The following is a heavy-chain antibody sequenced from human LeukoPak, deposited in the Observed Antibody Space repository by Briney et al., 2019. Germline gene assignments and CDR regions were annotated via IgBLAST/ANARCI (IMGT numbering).Heavy chain of an antibody. J-gene: IGHJ4*02. CDR3: AIHPSDSSGYFSY. CDR2: IDTKTGNP. D-gene: IGHD3-22*01. CDR1: GYTFSSCA. V-gene: IGHV7-4-1*02. Sequence: GASVKVSCKVSGYTFSSCAINWVRQAPRQGLEYMGWIDTKTGNPTYAQGFTGRFVFSLDTSVSTAYLQISSLKAEDTAVYYCAIHPSDSSGYFSYWGQGALVTVSS.